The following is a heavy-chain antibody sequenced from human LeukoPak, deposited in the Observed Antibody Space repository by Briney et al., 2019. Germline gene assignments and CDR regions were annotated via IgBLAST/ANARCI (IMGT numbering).Heavy chain of an antibody. D-gene: IGHD3-10*01. J-gene: IGHJ4*02. CDR1: GGSFSGYY. V-gene: IGHV4-34*01. Sequence: SETLSLTCAVYGGSFSGYYWSWIRQPPGKGLEWIGEINHSGSTNYNPSLKSRVTISVDTSKNQFSPKLSSVTAADTAVYYCARGRSGHGGLDYWGQGTLVTVSS. CDR3: ARGRSGHGGLDY. CDR2: INHSGST.